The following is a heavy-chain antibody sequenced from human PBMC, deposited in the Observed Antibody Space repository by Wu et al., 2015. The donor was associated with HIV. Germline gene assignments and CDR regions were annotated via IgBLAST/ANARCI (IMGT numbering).Heavy chain of an antibody. D-gene: IGHD2-21*02. CDR3: ARDGITCGGDCSFSMFDDISYYYYMDV. J-gene: IGHJ6*03. V-gene: IGHV1-2*02. CDR1: GYTFTAYY. Sequence: QVQLVQSGAEVKKPGASVKVSCKASGYTFTAYYIHWVRQAPGQGLEWMGWINPYNGDTNYAQPFQRRVTMTRDTSITTVYMDLTRLKSDDTAVYYCARDGITCGGDCSFSMFDDISYYYYMDVWGKGTSGHRLL. CDR2: INPYNGDT.